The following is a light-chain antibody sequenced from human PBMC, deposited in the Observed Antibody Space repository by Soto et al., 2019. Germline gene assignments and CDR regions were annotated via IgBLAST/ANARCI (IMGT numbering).Light chain of an antibody. CDR2: KAS. CDR3: QHYNSYSEA. V-gene: IGKV1-5*03. Sequence: DIQMTQSPSTLSGSVGDRVTITCRASQTISSWLAWYQQKPGKAPKLLIYKASTLTSGLPSRFSGSGSGTEFTLTISSLQPDDFATYYCQHYNSYSEAFGQGTKVDIK. J-gene: IGKJ1*01. CDR1: QTISSW.